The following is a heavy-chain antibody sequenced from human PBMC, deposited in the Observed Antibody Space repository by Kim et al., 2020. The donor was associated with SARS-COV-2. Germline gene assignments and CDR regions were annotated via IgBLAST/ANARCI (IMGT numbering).Heavy chain of an antibody. D-gene: IGHD2-21*02. Sequence: GGSLRLSCAASGFTFSSYAMNWVRLAPGKGLEWVSAISATGGTTSYADSVQGRFTISRDDSKTNLYLQMNSLRAEDTAVYYCAKIRAPTTVVTSGFDYWG. CDR1: GFTFSSYA. CDR2: ISATGGTT. CDR3: AKIRAPTTVVTSGFDY. V-gene: IGHV3-23*01. J-gene: IGHJ4*01.